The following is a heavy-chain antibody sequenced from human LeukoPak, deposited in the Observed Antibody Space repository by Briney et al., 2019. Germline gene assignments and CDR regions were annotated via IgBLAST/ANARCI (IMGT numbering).Heavy chain of an antibody. CDR3: ARADRGNGGSRHFDY. Sequence: SETLSLTCTVSGGSISSYYWSWIRQPPGKGLEWIGNIYYSGSTKYNPSLKSRVTMSVDTSKNQFSLKLSSATAADTAVYYCARADRGNGGSRHFDYWGQGTLVIVSS. V-gene: IGHV4-59*12. CDR1: GGSISSYY. J-gene: IGHJ4*02. D-gene: IGHD2-15*01. CDR2: IYYSGST.